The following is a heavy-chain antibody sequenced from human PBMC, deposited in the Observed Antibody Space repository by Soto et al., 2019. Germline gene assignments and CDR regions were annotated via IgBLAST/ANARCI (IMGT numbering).Heavy chain of an antibody. CDR1: GFTFSSYG. CDR3: ARDRRSWEWWLRSQLGWYFDL. CDR2: IWYDGSNK. Sequence: PGGSLRLSCAASGFTFSSYGMHWVRQAPGKGLEWVAVIWYDGSNKYYADSVKGRFTISRDNSKNTLYLQMNSLRAEDTAVYYCARDRRSWEWWLRSQLGWYFDLWGRGTLVTVSS. J-gene: IGHJ2*01. V-gene: IGHV3-33*01. D-gene: IGHD5-12*01.